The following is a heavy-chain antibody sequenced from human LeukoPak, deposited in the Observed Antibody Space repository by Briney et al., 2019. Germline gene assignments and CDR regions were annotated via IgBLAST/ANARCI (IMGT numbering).Heavy chain of an antibody. J-gene: IGHJ5*02. CDR2: INPSGGST. Sequence: ASVKVSCKASGYTFTSYYMHWVRQAPGQGLEWMGIINPSGGSTSYAQKFPGRVTMTRDTSTSTVYMELSSLRSEDTAVYYCARESATPKREVNGWFDPWGQGTLVTVSS. CDR1: GYTFTSYY. V-gene: IGHV1-46*01. D-gene: IGHD3-10*01. CDR3: ARESATPKREVNGWFDP.